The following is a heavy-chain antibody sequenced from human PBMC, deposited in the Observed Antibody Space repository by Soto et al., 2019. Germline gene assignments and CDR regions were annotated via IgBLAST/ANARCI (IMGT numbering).Heavy chain of an antibody. CDR2: ISSSGTGT. V-gene: IGHV3-48*03. J-gene: IGHJ4*02. CDR3: VRDLHEPLAADALREAN. Sequence: EMQLVQSGGGLVQPGGSLRLSCAASGFTFSSYEMHWVRQAPGKGLEWISYISSSGTGTYYADSVRGRFNMSRDNTKNSVSLQMYSLRAEDTAIYYCVRDLHEPLAADALREANWGQGTQVTVSS. D-gene: IGHD4-17*01. CDR1: GFTFSSYE.